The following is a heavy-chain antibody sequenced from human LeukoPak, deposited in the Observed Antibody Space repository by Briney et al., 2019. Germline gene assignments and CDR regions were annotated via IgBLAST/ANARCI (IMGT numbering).Heavy chain of an antibody. J-gene: IGHJ4*02. CDR1: GITLSNYG. V-gene: IGHV3-23*01. Sequence: GGSLRLSCAVSGITLSNYGMSWVRQAPGKGLEWVAGISGSGGSTYYADSVKGRFTVSRDNPKNTLCLQMNSLRAEDTAFYFCAKRGVVIRVILVGFHKEAYYFDSWGQGTLVTVSS. CDR2: ISGSGGST. CDR3: AKRGVVIRVILVGFHKEAYYFDS. D-gene: IGHD3-22*01.